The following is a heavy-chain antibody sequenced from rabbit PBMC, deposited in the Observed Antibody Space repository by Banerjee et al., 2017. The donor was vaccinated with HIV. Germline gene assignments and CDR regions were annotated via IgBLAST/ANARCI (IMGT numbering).Heavy chain of an antibody. CDR2: FYGGSTSA. CDR1: GFSFSSSYW. V-gene: IGHV1S45*01. J-gene: IGHJ4*01. CDR3: SRGLVAGVLDL. D-gene: IGHD3-3*01. Sequence: QEQLVESGGDLVQPGASLTLTYTASGFSFSSSYWICWVRQAPGKGLEWIACFYGGSTSAYYASWAKGRFTISKTSSTTVTLQMTSLTAADTATYFCSRGLVAGVLDLWGPGTLVTVS.